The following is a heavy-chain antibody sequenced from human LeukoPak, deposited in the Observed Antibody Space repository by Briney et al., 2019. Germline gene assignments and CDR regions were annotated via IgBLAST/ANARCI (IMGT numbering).Heavy chain of an antibody. D-gene: IGHD3-10*02. CDR2: RHYSGTT. V-gene: IGHV4-59*01. CDR1: GGSISNYY. J-gene: IGHJ5*01. Sequence: SETLSLTCTVSGGSISNYYWSWIRQPPGKGLEWIGYRHYSGTTDYNPSLRSRVTISIDTSKNQFSLRVTSVTAADTAVYYCGRSSPVPDSWGQGTLVTVSA. CDR3: GRSSPVPDS.